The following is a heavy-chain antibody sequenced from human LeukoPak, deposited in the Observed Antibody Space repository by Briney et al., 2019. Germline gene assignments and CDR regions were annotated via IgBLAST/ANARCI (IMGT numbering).Heavy chain of an antibody. Sequence: GGSLRLSRAAAGFAFSSNALSWVRQAPGEGLDWVSSISVSSTTYYLDSVKGRFTISRDNSNNALFLQMNSLRAEDTALYYCAKCNLDNCREGFHIWGQGTMVTVSS. V-gene: IGHV3-23*01. CDR1: GFAFSSNA. D-gene: IGHD1-1*01. CDR3: AKCNLDNCREGFHI. CDR2: ISVSSTT. J-gene: IGHJ3*02.